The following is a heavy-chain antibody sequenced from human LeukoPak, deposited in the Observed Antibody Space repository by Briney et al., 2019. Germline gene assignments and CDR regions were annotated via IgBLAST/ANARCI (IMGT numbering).Heavy chain of an antibody. CDR3: PTYRVDF. CDR2: MNRSGSST. J-gene: IGHJ4*02. Sequence: APVKGSCKESGFAFTDRYIHWVRQAPGQVLEGIAMMNRSGSSTTHAPRSQGRVNMTRDTSTSTVFIEMNSLRPEDTAVYFGPTYRVDFWGQGVLVTVSS. V-gene: IGHV1-46*01. CDR1: GFAFTDRY.